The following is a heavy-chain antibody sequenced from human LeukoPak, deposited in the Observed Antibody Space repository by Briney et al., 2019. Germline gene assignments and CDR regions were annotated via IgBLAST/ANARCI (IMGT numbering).Heavy chain of an antibody. V-gene: IGHV4-59*01. CDR2: IYYSGST. CDR1: GGSISSYY. J-gene: IGHJ4*02. CDR3: ARVRGIAVAEGFDY. D-gene: IGHD6-19*01. Sequence: SETLSLTCTVSGGSISSYYWSWIRQPPGKGLECIGYIYYSGSTNYNPSLKSRVTISVDTSKNQFSLKLSSVTAADTAVYYCARVRGIAVAEGFDYWGQGTLVTVSS.